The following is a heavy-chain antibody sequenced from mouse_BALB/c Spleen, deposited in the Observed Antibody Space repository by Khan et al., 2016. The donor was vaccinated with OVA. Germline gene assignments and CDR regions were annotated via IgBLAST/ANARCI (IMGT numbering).Heavy chain of an antibody. CDR3: ARSMTTTKGDYYAMDY. V-gene: IGHV5-6*01. Sequence: EVQLVESGGDLVKPGGSLKLSCAASGFTFSSYGMSWVRQTPDKRLEWVATISSGGHYTYFPDSVRGRFTISRDNAKNTLSMQMRSLKSEDTAMYYCARSMTTTKGDYYAMDYWGQGTSVTVSS. J-gene: IGHJ4*01. CDR1: GFTFSSYG. CDR2: ISSGGHYT. D-gene: IGHD2-4*01.